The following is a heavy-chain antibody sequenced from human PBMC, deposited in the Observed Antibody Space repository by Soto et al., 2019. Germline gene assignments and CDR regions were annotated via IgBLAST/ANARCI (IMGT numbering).Heavy chain of an antibody. V-gene: IGHV1-2*04. CDR1: GYTFTGYY. D-gene: IGHD3-22*01. J-gene: IGHJ4*02. CDR3: ARDPLAIPYYYDSSGYYYQWYYFDY. Sequence: GASVKVSCKASGYTFTGYYMHWVRQAPGQGLEWMGWINPNSGGTNYAQKFQGWVTMTRDTSISTAYMELSRLRSDDTAVYYCARDPLAIPYYYDSSGYYYQWYYFDYWGQGTLVTVSS. CDR2: INPNSGGT.